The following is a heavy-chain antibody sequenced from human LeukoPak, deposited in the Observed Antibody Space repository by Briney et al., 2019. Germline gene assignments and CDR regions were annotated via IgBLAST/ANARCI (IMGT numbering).Heavy chain of an antibody. J-gene: IGHJ4*02. CDR1: AFTFNSYT. CDR3: ARDHYYDSSGYSPY. V-gene: IGHV3-48*01. Sequence: GGSLRLSCAASAFTFNSYTMNWVRQAPGKGLKWVSYISSSSSTIYYADSVKGRFTISRDNAKNSLYLQMNSLRAEDTAVYYCARDHYYDSSGYSPYWGQGTLVTVSS. D-gene: IGHD3-22*01. CDR2: ISSSSSTI.